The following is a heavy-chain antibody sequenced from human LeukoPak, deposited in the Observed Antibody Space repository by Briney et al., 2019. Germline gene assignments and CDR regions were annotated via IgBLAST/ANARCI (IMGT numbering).Heavy chain of an antibody. V-gene: IGHV5-51*01. CDR3: AAPRAGQAFDI. Sequence: GESLKISCKGSGYSFTSNWIGWVRPMPGKGREWMGIVHPGDPDTRYSPSFQGQVTISADKSISTAYLQWSSLKASDTAMYYCAAPRAGQAFDIWGQGTMVTVSS. J-gene: IGHJ3*02. CDR2: VHPGDPDT. CDR1: GYSFTSNW.